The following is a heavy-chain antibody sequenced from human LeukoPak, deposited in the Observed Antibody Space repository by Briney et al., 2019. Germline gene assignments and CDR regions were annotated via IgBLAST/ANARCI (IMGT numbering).Heavy chain of an antibody. CDR2: IYSGGNI. CDR3: ARDSIRQQLYYFDY. V-gene: IGHV3-53*05. Sequence: GGSLRLSCAASEFTVSSNYMSWVRQVPGKGLEWVSVIYSGGNIYYADSVKGRFTISRDKSKNTLFLQMDSLRVDDTAVYFCARDSIRQQLYYFDYWGQGTLVTVSS. D-gene: IGHD6-13*01. CDR1: EFTVSSNY. J-gene: IGHJ4*02.